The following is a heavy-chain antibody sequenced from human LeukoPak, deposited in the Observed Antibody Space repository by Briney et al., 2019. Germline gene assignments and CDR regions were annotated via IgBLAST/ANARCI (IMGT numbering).Heavy chain of an antibody. CDR3: AREKADFWSGYYPNWFDP. CDR1: GFTVSSNY. Sequence: PGGSLRLSCAASGFTVSSNYMSWVRQAPGKGLEWISYISSSSSIIHYADSVKGRFTISRDNAKNSLYLQMNSLGAEDTAVYYCAREKADFWSGYYPNWFDPWGQGTLVTVSS. V-gene: IGHV3-21*05. D-gene: IGHD3-3*01. J-gene: IGHJ5*02. CDR2: ISSSSSII.